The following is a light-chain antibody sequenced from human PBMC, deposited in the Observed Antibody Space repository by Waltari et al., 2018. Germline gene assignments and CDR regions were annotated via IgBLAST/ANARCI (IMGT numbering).Light chain of an antibody. J-gene: IGLJ2*01. CDR2: LNSDGSH. Sequence: QLVLTQSPSASSSLGASVKLTCTLSSGHSSAAIAWHQQQPEKGPRYLMKLNSDGSHSKGDGIPDRFSASSSGAERYLTISSLQSEDEADYYCQTWGTGIQVFGGGTKLTVL. CDR1: SGHSSAA. V-gene: IGLV4-69*01. CDR3: QTWGTGIQV.